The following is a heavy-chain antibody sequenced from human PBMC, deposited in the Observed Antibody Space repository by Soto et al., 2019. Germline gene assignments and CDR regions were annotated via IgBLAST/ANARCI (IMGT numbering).Heavy chain of an antibody. D-gene: IGHD2-15*01. J-gene: IGHJ4*02. CDR1: GGSVCSNGSY. CDR2: IHNNGVT. Sequence: SETLSLTCIVSGGSVCSNGSYWVCIRQPPGKGVELIRSIHNNGVTNHNSSLKRRVTTSRDTSKNQFSLRLTSVTAADTPVYYCGKILVVATGHTDADSWGPGTLVTVSS. CDR3: GKILVVATGHTDADS. V-gene: IGHV4-39*01.